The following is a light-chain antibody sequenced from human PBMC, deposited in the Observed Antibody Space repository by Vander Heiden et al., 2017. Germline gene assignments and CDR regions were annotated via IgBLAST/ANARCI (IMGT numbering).Light chain of an antibody. CDR1: KIGSKS. J-gene: IGLJ3*02. CDR2: DDS. Sequence: SYVLTQPPSVSVAPGQTARITCGGNKIGSKSVHWYQQKPGQAPVVVVDDDSDRPSGIPERFSGANSGNTATLTISRVEAGDEADYYCQVWDDSSDHQVFGGGTKLTVL. V-gene: IGLV3-21*02. CDR3: QVWDDSSDHQV.